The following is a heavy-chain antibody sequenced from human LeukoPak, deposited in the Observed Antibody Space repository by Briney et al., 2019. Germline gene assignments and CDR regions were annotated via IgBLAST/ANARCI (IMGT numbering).Heavy chain of an antibody. D-gene: IGHD5-12*01. Sequence: ASVKVSCKASGYTFTGYYVHWVRQAPGQGLEWMGWINPNSGDTNYAQKFQGRVTMTRDTSISTAYMELSRLRSDDTAAYYCARGGRGYSGRYYFYYYMDVRRKGSTVTVCS. CDR1: GYTFTGYY. V-gene: IGHV1-2*02. J-gene: IGHJ6*03. CDR2: INPNSGDT. CDR3: ARGGRGYSGRYYFYYYMDV.